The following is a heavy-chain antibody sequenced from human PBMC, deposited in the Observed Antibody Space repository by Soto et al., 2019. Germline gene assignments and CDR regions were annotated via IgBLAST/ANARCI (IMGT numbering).Heavy chain of an antibody. V-gene: IGHV4-59*01. CDR2: IYYSGST. CDR3: AREIRDNYYDSSGHFDY. J-gene: IGHJ4*02. Sequence: SETLSLTCTVSGGSISSYYWSWIRQPPGKGLEWIGYIYYSGSTNYNPSLKSRVTISVDTSKNQFSLKLSSVTAADTAVYYCAREIRDNYYDSSGHFDYWGQGTLVTVSS. D-gene: IGHD3-22*01. CDR1: GGSISSYY.